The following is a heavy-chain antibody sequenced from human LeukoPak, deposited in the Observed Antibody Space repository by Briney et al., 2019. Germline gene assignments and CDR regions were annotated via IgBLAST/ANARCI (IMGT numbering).Heavy chain of an antibody. CDR1: GFTFNSYV. CDR2: ISTDGGGT. CDR3: VKRDGYKYDY. D-gene: IGHD5-24*01. J-gene: IGHJ4*02. Sequence: GGSLRLSCSASGFTFNSYVMHWVRQAPGKGLECVSGISTDGGGTYYADSVKGRFTISRDNSKSTLYLQMSSLRPEDTAVYYCVKRDGYKYDYWGQGTLVTVSS. V-gene: IGHV3-64D*06.